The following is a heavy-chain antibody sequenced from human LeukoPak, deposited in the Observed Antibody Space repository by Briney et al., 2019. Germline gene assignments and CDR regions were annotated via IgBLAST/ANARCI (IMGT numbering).Heavy chain of an antibody. D-gene: IGHD2-15*01. J-gene: IGHJ4*02. CDR2: INSDESST. V-gene: IGHV3-74*01. CDR3: AKSRRAYCSGGSCFGLWDY. Sequence: GGSLRLSCAASGFTFSTYWMHWVRQSPGKGLVWVSRINSDESSTTYADSVKGRFTISRDNAKNTLYLQMNSLRAEDTAVYYCAKSRRAYCSGGSCFGLWDYWGQGTLVTVSS. CDR1: GFTFSTYW.